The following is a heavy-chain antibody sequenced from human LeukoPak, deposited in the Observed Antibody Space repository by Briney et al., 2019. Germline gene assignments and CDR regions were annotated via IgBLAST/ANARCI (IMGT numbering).Heavy chain of an antibody. Sequence: GGSLRLSCTGSGFTFGDFAMSWVRQAPGKGLEWVGLIRSKPYGGTPEYAASVKGRFTISRDASKSVAYLQMNSLKTEDTALYYCTRQGYSNPWYGGGSEYWGQGSLVTVSS. CDR3: TRQGYSNPWYGGGSEY. D-gene: IGHD6-13*01. CDR1: GFTFGDFA. V-gene: IGHV3-49*04. J-gene: IGHJ4*02. CDR2: IRSKPYGGTP.